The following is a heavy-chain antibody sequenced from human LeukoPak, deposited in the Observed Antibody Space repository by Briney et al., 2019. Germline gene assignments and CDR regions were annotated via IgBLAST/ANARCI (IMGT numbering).Heavy chain of an antibody. J-gene: IGHJ4*02. V-gene: IGHV3-49*03. CDR2: IRSKTYGGTT. CDR1: GFPFGDYT. D-gene: IGHD3-22*01. Sequence: GGSLRLSCTASGFPFGDYTMSWFRQAPGKGLEWVGFIRSKTYGGTTEYAASVKGTFTMSRDDSKSIAYLQLNSLKTEDTAVYYCTRKKSYYYDTSGSDYWGQGTLVTVSS. CDR3: TRKKSYYYDTSGSDY.